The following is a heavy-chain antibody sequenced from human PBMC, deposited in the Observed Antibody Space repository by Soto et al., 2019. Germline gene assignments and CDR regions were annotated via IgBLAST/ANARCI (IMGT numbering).Heavy chain of an antibody. V-gene: IGHV1-2*04. Sequence: QVQLEQSGAEVKKPEASVKVSCKVSGYTFTNYYLHWVRQAPGQGLEWMGWINPNSGGTSYAQKFQGWVTMTRDTHISTAYMELNRLTSDDTAIYYCARVLGGIPILAYWGQGTLVTVSS. D-gene: IGHD1-26*01. CDR1: GYTFTNYY. J-gene: IGHJ4*02. CDR2: INPNSGGT. CDR3: ARVLGGIPILAY.